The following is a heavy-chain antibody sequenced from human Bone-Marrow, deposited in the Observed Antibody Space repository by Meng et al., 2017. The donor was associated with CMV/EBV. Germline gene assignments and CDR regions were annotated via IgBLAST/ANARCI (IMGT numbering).Heavy chain of an antibody. CDR3: AREPAVAGTRYFQH. D-gene: IGHD6-19*01. J-gene: IGHJ1*01. V-gene: IGHV3-7*01. CDR2: IKEDGSER. Sequence: GGSLRLSCVASGFTFTRYWMTWVRQAPGKGLEWVAHIKEDGSERDYVDSAKDRFTISRDNAQKSLYLQMNSLRAEDTAVYYCAREPAVAGTRYFQHWGQGTRVTVSS. CDR1: GFTFTRYW.